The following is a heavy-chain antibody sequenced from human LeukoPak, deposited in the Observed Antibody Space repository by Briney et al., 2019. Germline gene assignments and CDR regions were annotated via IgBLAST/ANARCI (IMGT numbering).Heavy chain of an antibody. V-gene: IGHV4-34*01. J-gene: IGHJ6*03. CDR2: INHSGST. Sequence: SETLSLTCAVYGGSFSGYYWSWIRQPPGKGLEWIGEINHSGSTNYNPSLKSRVTISVDTSKNQFSLKLSSVTAADTAVYYCARLSSSWYYYYYMDVWGKGTTVTISS. CDR3: ARLSSSWYYYYYMDV. D-gene: IGHD6-13*01. CDR1: GGSFSGYY.